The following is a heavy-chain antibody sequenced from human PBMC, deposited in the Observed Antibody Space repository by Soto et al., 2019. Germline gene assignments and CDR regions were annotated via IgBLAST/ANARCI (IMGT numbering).Heavy chain of an antibody. CDR3: ARAVGVVATTYYFDY. D-gene: IGHD5-12*01. CDR2: IYYSGST. Sequence: SETLSLTCTVSGGSISSGGYYWSWIRQHPGKGLEWIGYIYYSGSTYYNPSLKSRVTISVDTSKNQFSLKLSSVTAADTAVYYCARAVGVVATTYYFDYWGQGTLVTVSS. V-gene: IGHV4-31*03. CDR1: GGSISSGGYY. J-gene: IGHJ4*02.